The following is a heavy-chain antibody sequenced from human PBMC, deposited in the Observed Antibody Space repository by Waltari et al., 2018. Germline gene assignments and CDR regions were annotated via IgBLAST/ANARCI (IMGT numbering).Heavy chain of an antibody. Sequence: EVQLVESGGGLVQPGKSLRLSCVASGFMFEVWARHWVRQVPGKGLEWLSGISWNSNNIVYADSVKGRFTISRDNAENSLYLLMNNLRAEDTALYYCVRDAFGNTIGGVFDYWGQGTLLTVSS. V-gene: IGHV3-9*01. CDR3: VRDAFGNTIGGVFDY. CDR1: GFMFEVWA. J-gene: IGHJ4*02. CDR2: ISWNSNNI. D-gene: IGHD3-3*01.